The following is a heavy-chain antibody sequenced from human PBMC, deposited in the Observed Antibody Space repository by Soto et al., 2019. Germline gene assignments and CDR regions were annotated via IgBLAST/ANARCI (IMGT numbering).Heavy chain of an antibody. CDR3: AKLPLLRVVDNWFAP. CDR1: GFTFSTYS. J-gene: IGHJ5*02. CDR2: ISSSGSTI. Sequence: EVQLVESGGGLIQPGGSLRLSCVGSGFTFSTYSVNWVRQAPGKGLEWIAFISSSGSTITYADSAKGRFTISRENAKNSVYLQMNSLRDEDTALYYCAKLPLLRVVDNWFAPWGQGTQVTVSS. D-gene: IGHD2-21*01. V-gene: IGHV3-48*02.